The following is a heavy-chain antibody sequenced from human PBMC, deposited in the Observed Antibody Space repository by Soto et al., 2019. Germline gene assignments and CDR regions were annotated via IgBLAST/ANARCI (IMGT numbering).Heavy chain of an antibody. CDR3: ARGYCSSTSCYLHWFDP. Sequence: PSEILSLTCAVSGGSISSGGYSWSWIRQPPGKGLEWIGYIYHSGSTYYNPSLKSRVTISVDRSKNQFSLKLSSVTAADTAVYYCARGYCSSTSCYLHWFDPWGQGTLVTVSS. V-gene: IGHV4-30-2*01. D-gene: IGHD2-2*01. CDR1: GGSISSGGYS. CDR2: IYHSGST. J-gene: IGHJ5*02.